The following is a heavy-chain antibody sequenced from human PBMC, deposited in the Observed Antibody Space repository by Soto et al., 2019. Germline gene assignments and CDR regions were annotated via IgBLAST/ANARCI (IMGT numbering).Heavy chain of an antibody. CDR2: IYYSGST. V-gene: IGHV4-39*01. CDR1: GGSISSSSYF. D-gene: IGHD2-15*01. Sequence: ETLSLTCSVSGGSISSSSYFWGWIRQPPGKGLEWIGSIYYSGSTYYNPSLKSRVTVSVDTSKNQFSLKLSSVTAADTAVYYCAGQFFPFCSGGGGYSPTGHGSAPWGKGTLVTVPS. J-gene: IGHJ5*02. CDR3: AGQFFPFCSGGGGYSPTGHGSAP.